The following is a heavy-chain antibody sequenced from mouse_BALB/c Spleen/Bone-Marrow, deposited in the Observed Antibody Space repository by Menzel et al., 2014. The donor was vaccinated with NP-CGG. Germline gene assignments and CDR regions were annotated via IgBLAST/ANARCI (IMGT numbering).Heavy chain of an antibody. J-gene: IGHJ3*01. D-gene: IGHD1-1*01. Sequence: EVQLVESGGGLVQPGRSLKLSCAASGFTFXSYGMSWVRQTPDKRLELVATINSNGGSTYYPDSLKGRFTISRDNAKNTLYLQMSSLKSEDTAMYYCARVYYYGPRRDWFAYWGQGTLVTVSA. CDR1: GFTFXSYG. V-gene: IGHV5-6-3*01. CDR2: INSNGGST. CDR3: ARVYYYGPRRDWFAY.